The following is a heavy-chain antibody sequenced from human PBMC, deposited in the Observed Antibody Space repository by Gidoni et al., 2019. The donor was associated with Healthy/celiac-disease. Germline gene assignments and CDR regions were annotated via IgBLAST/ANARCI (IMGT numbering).Heavy chain of an antibody. CDR3: ARSGAARWFDP. Sequence: QVQLVQSGAEVKKPGSSVQVSCKASGGTFSRYAISWVRQAPGQGLEWMGGIIPIFGTANYAQKFQGRVTFTADESTSTAYMELSSLRSEDTAVYYCARSGAARWFDPWGQGTLVTVSS. V-gene: IGHV1-69*01. J-gene: IGHJ5*02. CDR1: GGTFSRYA. CDR2: IIPIFGTA. D-gene: IGHD6-6*01.